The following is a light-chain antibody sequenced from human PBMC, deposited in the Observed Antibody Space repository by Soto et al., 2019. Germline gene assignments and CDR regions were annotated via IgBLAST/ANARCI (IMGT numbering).Light chain of an antibody. CDR3: QQYTNGPPWT. CDR1: QSVSSN. CDR2: GAS. J-gene: IGKJ1*01. Sequence: EIVMTQSPATLSMSPGERATLSCRASQSVSSNLAWYQQKPGQPPRLIIYGASARATGIPARFSGSGSGTEFTLTISSLQAEDFAVYYCQQYTNGPPWTFGQGTRVEIK. V-gene: IGKV3-15*01.